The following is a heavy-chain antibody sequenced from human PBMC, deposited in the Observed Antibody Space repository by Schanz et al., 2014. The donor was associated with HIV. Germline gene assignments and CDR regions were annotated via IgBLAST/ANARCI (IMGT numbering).Heavy chain of an antibody. CDR3: AKNGDYAFYYFDY. J-gene: IGHJ4*02. V-gene: IGHV3-30*18. CDR1: GFTFNIYG. D-gene: IGHD4-17*01. CDR2: ISYDGSNK. Sequence: QVQLVESGGGVVQPGRSLRLSCTASGFTFNIYGMHWVRQAPGRGLKWVAFISYDGSNKYYADSVKGRFTISRDNSKNTLYLQMNSLRVEDTAVYYCAKNGDYAFYYFDYWGQGTLVTVSS.